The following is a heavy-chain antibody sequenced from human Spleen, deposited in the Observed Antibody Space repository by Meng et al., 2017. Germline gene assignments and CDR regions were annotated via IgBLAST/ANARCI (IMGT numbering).Heavy chain of an antibody. CDR3: ARWRTGSYYFDY. J-gene: IGHJ4*02. CDR2: IYYSGST. CDR1: GGSFSGYY. Sequence: QVQLQQWGAGLLKPSETLSLTCAVYGGSFSGYYWSWIRQHPGKGLEWIGYIYYSGSTYYNPSLRSRVTFSVDTSKNQFSLKLSSVTAADTAVYYCARWRTGSYYFDYWGQGTLVTVSS. D-gene: IGHD1-26*01. V-gene: IGHV4-34*01.